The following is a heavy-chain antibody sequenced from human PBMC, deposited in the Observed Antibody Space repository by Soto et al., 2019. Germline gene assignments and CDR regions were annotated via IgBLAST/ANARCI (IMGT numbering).Heavy chain of an antibody. CDR3: ARDPPTIASAGREDS. CDR2: ISAYNGNT. V-gene: IGHV1-18*01. J-gene: IGHJ4*02. CDR1: GYTFTSYG. D-gene: IGHD6-13*01. Sequence: QVQLVQSGAEVKKPGASVKVSCKASGYTFTSYGISWVRQAPGQGLEWMGWISAYNGNTNYAQKLQGRVTMTTDTSTSKAYMELSSLRSDDTAVYYCARDPPTIASAGREDSWGQGPLVTVSS.